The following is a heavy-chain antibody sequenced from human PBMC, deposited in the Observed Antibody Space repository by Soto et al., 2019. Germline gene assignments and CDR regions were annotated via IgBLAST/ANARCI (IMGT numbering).Heavy chain of an antibody. CDR3: VAGMDV. V-gene: IGHV1-46*01. CDR1: GYNFTSYY. J-gene: IGHJ6*02. CDR2: INPTNGKT. Sequence: QVLLVQSGAEVKKPGASVKVSCKASGYNFTSYYMHWVRQAPGQGLEWMGIINPTNGKTTYAQKFKGKFTMTRDTSTSTVYMGLSSLRSEDTAVYYCVAGMDVWGQGTTVTVSS.